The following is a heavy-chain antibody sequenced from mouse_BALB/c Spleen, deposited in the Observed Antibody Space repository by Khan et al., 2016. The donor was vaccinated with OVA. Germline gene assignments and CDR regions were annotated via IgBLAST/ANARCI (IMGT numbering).Heavy chain of an antibody. CDR3: AREASTWDFSFPY. Sequence: VQLQQSGPELVEPGASVKMSCKASGYTFTNYVIHWVKQKPGQGLEWIGYINPYNAATRYNEKFKGKATLTSDISSTTASLELRSLTSEDAAVYYWAREASTWDFSFPYWGQGTLVTVAA. D-gene: IGHD4-1*01. J-gene: IGHJ3*01. CDR2: INPYNAAT. CDR1: GYTFTNYV. V-gene: IGHV1S136*01.